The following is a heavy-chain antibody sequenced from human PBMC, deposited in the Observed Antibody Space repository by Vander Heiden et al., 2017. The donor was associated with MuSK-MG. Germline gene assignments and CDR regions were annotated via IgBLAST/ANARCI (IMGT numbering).Heavy chain of an antibody. Sequence: QVQLQQWGAGLLKPSETLSLTCAVYGGSFSGYYWSWIRQPPGKGLEWIGEINHSGSTNYNPSLKSRVTISVDTSKNQFSLKLSSVTAADTAVYYCARGRRGVDWLLNDYWGQGTLVTVSS. CDR2: INHSGST. D-gene: IGHD3-9*01. CDR3: ARGRRGVDWLLNDY. CDR1: GGSFSGYY. J-gene: IGHJ4*02. V-gene: IGHV4-34*01.